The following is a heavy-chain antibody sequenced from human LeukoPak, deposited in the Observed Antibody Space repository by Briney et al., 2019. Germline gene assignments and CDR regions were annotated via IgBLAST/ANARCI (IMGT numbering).Heavy chain of an antibody. D-gene: IGHD6-6*01. CDR1: GGSISSYY. CDR3: ARDTFLAALGYFDH. Sequence: SETLSLTCTVSGGSISSYYWSWIRQPAGKGLEWIGRIYTSGSTNYNPSLKSRVTMSVDTSKNQFSLKLSSVTAADTAVYYCARDTFLAALGYFDHWGQGTLVTVSS. CDR2: IYTSGST. V-gene: IGHV4-4*07. J-gene: IGHJ4*02.